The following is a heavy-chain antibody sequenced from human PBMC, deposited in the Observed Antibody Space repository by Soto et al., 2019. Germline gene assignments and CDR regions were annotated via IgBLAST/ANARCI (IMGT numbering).Heavy chain of an antibody. V-gene: IGHV4-39*01. J-gene: IGHJ4*02. CDR1: NGSISSSNYH. CDR3: ARRKHGDSSGWGEFDY. CDR2: IYYSWTT. Sequence: QLQLQESGPGLVKPSETLSLTCTVSNGSISSSNYHWGWIRQAPGKGLECIGSIYYSWTTYYNPSLKSRVTISVETSKNQFSLKLSSVTAADTAVYYCARRKHGDSSGWGEFDYWGQGTLVTVSS. D-gene: IGHD6-19*01.